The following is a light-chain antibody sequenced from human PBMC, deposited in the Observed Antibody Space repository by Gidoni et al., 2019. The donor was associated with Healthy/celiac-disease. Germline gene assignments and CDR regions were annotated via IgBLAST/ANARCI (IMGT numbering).Light chain of an antibody. J-gene: IGKJ2*01. CDR1: QSVSSY. CDR2: DAS. V-gene: IGKV3-11*01. Sequence: IVFTQSPATLSLSPGERATLSCRASQSVSSYLAWYQQKPGQAPRLLIYDASNRATGIPARCSGSGSGTDGTLTISSLEPEDFAVYYCQQRSNWPPEYTFGQGTKLEIK. CDR3: QQRSNWPPEYT.